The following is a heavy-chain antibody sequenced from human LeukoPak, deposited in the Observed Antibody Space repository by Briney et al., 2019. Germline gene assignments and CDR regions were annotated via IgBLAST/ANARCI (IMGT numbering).Heavy chain of an antibody. D-gene: IGHD3-22*01. CDR3: ARGLYYYDSSGYLDY. J-gene: IGHJ4*02. V-gene: IGHV3-30-3*01. CDR1: GFTFSSYA. Sequence: GRSLRLSCAASGFTFSSYAMHWVRQAPGKGLEWVAVISYDGSNKYYADSVKGRFTISRDNSKNTLYLQMNSLRAEDTAVYYCARGLYYYDSSGYLDYWGQGTLVTVSS. CDR2: ISYDGSNK.